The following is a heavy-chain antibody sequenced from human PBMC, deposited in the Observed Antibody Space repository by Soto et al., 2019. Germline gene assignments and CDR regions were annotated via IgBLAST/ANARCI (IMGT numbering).Heavy chain of an antibody. CDR1: GGSLINYY. CDR2: IYYAGST. V-gene: IGHV4-59*08. D-gene: IGHD3-3*01. CDR3: ARLGGYYQALTA. J-gene: IGHJ5*02. Sequence: SETLSLTCTVSGGSLINYYWSWIRQPPGRGLEWIGYIYYAGSTTYNPSHKSRVTISLDTSKNQFSLELSSVTAADTAVYYCARLGGYYQALTAWGQGTLVTVSS.